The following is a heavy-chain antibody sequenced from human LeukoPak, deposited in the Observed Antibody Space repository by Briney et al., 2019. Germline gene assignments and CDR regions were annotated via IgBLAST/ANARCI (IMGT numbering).Heavy chain of an antibody. V-gene: IGHV3-7*01. Sequence: PGGSLRLSCAASGFTFSSYWMSWVRQAPGKGLEWVANIKQDGSEKYYVDSVKGRFTISRDNAKNSLYLQMNSLRAEDTAVYYCARAFGDYVWGSYRYYGMDVWGQGTTVTVSS. CDR2: IKQDGSEK. J-gene: IGHJ6*02. D-gene: IGHD3-16*02. CDR3: ARAFGDYVWGSYRYYGMDV. CDR1: GFTFSSYW.